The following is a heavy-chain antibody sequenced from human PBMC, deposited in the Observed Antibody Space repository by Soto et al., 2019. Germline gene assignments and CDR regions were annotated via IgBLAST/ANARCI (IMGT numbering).Heavy chain of an antibody. J-gene: IGHJ4*02. CDR1: GFTFSSYG. D-gene: IGHD3-10*01. Sequence: QVQLVESGGGVVQPGRSLRLSCAASGFTFSSYGMHWVRQAPGKGLEWVAVISYDGSNKYYADSVKGRFTISRDNSKNTLYLQMNSLRAEDTAVYYCAKPSSYGSGSYDYWGQGTLVTVSS. CDR2: ISYDGSNK. V-gene: IGHV3-30*18. CDR3: AKPSSYGSGSYDY.